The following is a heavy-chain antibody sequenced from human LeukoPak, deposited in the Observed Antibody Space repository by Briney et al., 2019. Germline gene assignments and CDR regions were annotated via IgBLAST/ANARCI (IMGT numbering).Heavy chain of an antibody. Sequence: PSETLSLTCAVSGGSISSSNWWSWVRQAPGKGLEWVSVIYSGGSTYYADSVKGRFTISRDNSKNTLYLQMNSLRAEDTAVYYCARDGYYDILTGYSPHWGQGTLVTVSS. D-gene: IGHD3-9*01. CDR1: GGSISSSNW. CDR2: IYSGGST. CDR3: ARDGYYDILTGYSPH. V-gene: IGHV3-66*01. J-gene: IGHJ4*02.